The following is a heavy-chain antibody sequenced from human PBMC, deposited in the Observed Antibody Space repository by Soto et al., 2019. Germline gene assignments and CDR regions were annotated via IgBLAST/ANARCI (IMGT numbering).Heavy chain of an antibody. J-gene: IGHJ4*02. Sequence: PSETLSLTCRVSGYSISRGYYRGWLRQPPGGGQGWTGSVSYTGSTYYIPSLKIRVTISVDPSKNHISLRLSSVTAADTAVYYCSRGARQSGSVCYFDYWGQGTLVTVSS. CDR3: SRGARQSGSVCYFDY. CDR2: VSYTGST. V-gene: IGHV4-38-2*02. CDR1: GYSISRGYY. D-gene: IGHD1-26*01.